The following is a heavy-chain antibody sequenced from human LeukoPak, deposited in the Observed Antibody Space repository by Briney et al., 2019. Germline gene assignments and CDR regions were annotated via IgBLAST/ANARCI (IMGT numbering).Heavy chain of an antibody. J-gene: IGHJ4*02. CDR3: LYGGNSGDWVY. CDR1: GASITSDNW. D-gene: IGHD4-23*01. Sequence: SETLSLTCAVSGASITSDNWWDWVRQPPGKGLEWMGEILHSESSNYNPSLKSRVTMSLDKSNNQFSLKLTSVTAADTAVYYCLYGGNSGDWVYWGQGTLVTVSS. V-gene: IGHV4-4*02. CDR2: ILHSESS.